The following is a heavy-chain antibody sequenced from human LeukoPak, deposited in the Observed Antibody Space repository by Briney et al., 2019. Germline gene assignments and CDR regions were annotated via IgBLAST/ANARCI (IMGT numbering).Heavy chain of an antibody. J-gene: IGHJ2*01. Sequence: PSETLSLTCTVSGGSISSYYWSWIRQPPGKGLEWIGYIYYSGSTNYNPSLTSRVTISVDTSKNQFSLKLSSVTAADTAVYYCARWASSRSSIAVAGTLNWCFDLWGRGTLVTVSS. V-gene: IGHV4-59*08. CDR3: ARWASSRSSIAVAGTLNWCFDL. CDR1: GGSISSYY. D-gene: IGHD6-19*01. CDR2: IYYSGST.